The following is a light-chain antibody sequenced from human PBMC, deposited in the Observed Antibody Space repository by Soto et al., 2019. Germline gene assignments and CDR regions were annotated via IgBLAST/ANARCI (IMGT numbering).Light chain of an antibody. V-gene: IGLV1-40*01. J-gene: IGLJ1*01. CDR3: QSYDSTLSARYV. CDR1: SSNIGAGYD. CDR2: GNI. Sequence: QSLLTQPPSVSGAPGQRVTISCTGSSSNIGAGYDVHWYQQRPGTAPKLLIFGNINRPSGVPDRFSGSKSGTSASLAITGLQAEDEGDYYFQSYDSTLSARYVLGNGTKVTV.